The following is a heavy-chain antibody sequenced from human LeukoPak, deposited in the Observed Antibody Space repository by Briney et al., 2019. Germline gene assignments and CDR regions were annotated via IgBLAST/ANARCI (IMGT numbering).Heavy chain of an antibody. V-gene: IGHV3-30*02. CDR1: GFTFSSYG. CDR2: IRYDGSNK. J-gene: IGHJ5*02. CDR3: ARARKSGGITMLRGVKDRGWFDP. Sequence: GGCLRLSCAASGFTFSSYGMHWVRQAPGKGLEWVAFIRYDGSNKYYADSVKGRFTISRDSSKNTLYLQMNSLRAEDTAVFYCARARKSGGITMLRGVKDRGWFDPGAREPWSPSPQ. D-gene: IGHD3-10*01.